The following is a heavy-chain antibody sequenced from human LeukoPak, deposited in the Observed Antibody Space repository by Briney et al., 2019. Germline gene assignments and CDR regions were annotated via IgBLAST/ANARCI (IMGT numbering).Heavy chain of an antibody. J-gene: IGHJ3*02. CDR3: ASSSWYVAFDI. CDR2: ISAYNGNT. D-gene: IGHD6-13*01. V-gene: IGHV1-18*01. CDR1: GYTFTSYG. Sequence: GASVKVSCKASGYTFTSYGISWVRQAPGQGLEWMGWISAYNGNTNYAQKLQGRVTITRNTSISTAYMELSSLRSEDTAVYYCASSSWYVAFDIWGQGTMVTVSS.